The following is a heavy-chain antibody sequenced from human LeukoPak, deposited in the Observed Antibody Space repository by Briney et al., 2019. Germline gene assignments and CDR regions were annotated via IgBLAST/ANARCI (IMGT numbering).Heavy chain of an antibody. CDR2: ISYDGNNQ. Sequence: GGSLRLSCAASGFSFSSFAMHWVRQAPGKGLEWVAVISYDGNNQYYADSVKGRFTISRDNSKNTLYLQMNSLRPDDTAVFYCAKERYGSGRAAGDYWGQGTLVTVFS. CDR1: GFSFSSFA. CDR3: AKERYGSGRAAGDY. J-gene: IGHJ4*02. D-gene: IGHD6-19*01. V-gene: IGHV3-30*18.